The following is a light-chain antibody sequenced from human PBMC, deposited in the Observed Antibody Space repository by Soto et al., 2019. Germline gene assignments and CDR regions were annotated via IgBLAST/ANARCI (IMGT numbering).Light chain of an antibody. Sequence: DIVMTQSPLSLPVTPGEPASISCRSTQSLLERSGYNSLDWYLQRPGQSPQLLIHMGSNRASGVSDRFSASGSGTDFTLKISRVEAEDVGVYYCMQRRQVPRTFGRGTKLEIK. V-gene: IGKV2-28*01. CDR2: MGS. CDR3: MQRRQVPRT. CDR1: QSLLERSGYNS. J-gene: IGKJ2*01.